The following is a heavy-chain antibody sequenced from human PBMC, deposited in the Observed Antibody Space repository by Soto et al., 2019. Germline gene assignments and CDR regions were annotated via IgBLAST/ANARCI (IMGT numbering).Heavy chain of an antibody. J-gene: IGHJ4*02. CDR1: GGSFSSGSYC. Sequence: QVQLQESGPGLVKPSQTLSLTCTVSGGSFSSGSYCWSWIRQHPGKGLEWIGYIYYSGSTYYNPSLKSRVTMSADTSKNQFALKLSSVTAADTAVYYCAVAMTTVTTYDDWGQGTLVTVSS. CDR3: AVAMTTVTTYDD. V-gene: IGHV4-31*03. CDR2: IYYSGST. D-gene: IGHD4-17*01.